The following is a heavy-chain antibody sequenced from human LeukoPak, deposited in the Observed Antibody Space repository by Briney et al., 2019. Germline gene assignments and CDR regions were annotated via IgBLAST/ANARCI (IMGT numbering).Heavy chain of an antibody. D-gene: IGHD6-25*01. Sequence: EPGGSLRLSCAASGFTFGDYAMNWVRQAPGKGLEWVGFIRTKAYGGTTEYAASVKGRVTISRDDSKSIAYLQMNSLKTEDTAVYYCAASSSRAFDIWGQGTMVTVSS. CDR3: AASSSRAFDI. V-gene: IGHV3-49*04. CDR1: GFTFGDYA. CDR2: IRTKAYGGTT. J-gene: IGHJ3*02.